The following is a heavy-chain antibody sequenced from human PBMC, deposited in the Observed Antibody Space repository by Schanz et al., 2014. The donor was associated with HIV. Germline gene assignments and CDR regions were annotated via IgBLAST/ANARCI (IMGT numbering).Heavy chain of an antibody. Sequence: EVQLLESGGGVVQPGGSLRLSCATSGFTFSSFTMNWVRQAPGKGLEWVSSISSSSSYTYYADSVKGRFAISRDNAKNSLFLQMNSLRAEDTAVYYCTRDGGCSGSACYGYGMDVWGQGTTVTVSS. CDR3: TRDGGCSGSACYGYGMDV. J-gene: IGHJ6*02. CDR2: ISSSSSYT. CDR1: GFTFSSFT. D-gene: IGHD1-26*01. V-gene: IGHV3-21*01.